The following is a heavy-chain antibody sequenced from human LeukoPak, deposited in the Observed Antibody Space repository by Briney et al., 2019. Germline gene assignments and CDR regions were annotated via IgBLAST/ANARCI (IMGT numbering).Heavy chain of an antibody. J-gene: IGHJ4*02. D-gene: IGHD6-19*01. CDR1: GGTFSSYA. V-gene: IGHV1-69*05. Sequence: SVKVSCKASGGTFSSYAISWVRQAPGQGLEWMGGIIPIFGTANYAQKFQGRVTITTDESTSTAYMELSSLRSEDTAVYYCAGGMIGTQWLFDYWGQGTLVTVSS. CDR3: AGGMIGTQWLFDY. CDR2: IIPIFGTA.